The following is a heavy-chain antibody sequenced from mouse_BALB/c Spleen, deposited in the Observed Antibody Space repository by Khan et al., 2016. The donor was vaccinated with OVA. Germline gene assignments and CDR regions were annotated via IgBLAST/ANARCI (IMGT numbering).Heavy chain of an antibody. V-gene: IGHV1-5*01. Sequence: VQIQQAGTVLARPGTSVKMSCKAAGYTFTSYWMHWVKQRPGQGLEWIGAIYPGNSDTSYNQKFKGKAKLTAVTPTSTAYMELSSLTNEDSAVYYCTRFGYLFAYWGQGTLVTVSA. CDR1: GYTFTSYW. CDR3: TRFGYLFAY. CDR2: IYPGNSDT. D-gene: IGHD2-2*01. J-gene: IGHJ3*01.